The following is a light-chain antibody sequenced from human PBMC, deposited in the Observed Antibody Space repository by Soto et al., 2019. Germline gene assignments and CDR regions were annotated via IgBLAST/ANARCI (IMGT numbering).Light chain of an antibody. CDR1: QGISSY. Sequence: DIQMTQSPSSLSASVGDRVTITCRSSQGISSYLNWYQQKPGKAPKLLIYAASSLQSGVPSRFSGSGSGTDFTLTISSLQPEDFATYYCLQHNVYPRTFGQGTKVDIK. CDR3: LQHNVYPRT. J-gene: IGKJ1*01. V-gene: IGKV1-17*01. CDR2: AAS.